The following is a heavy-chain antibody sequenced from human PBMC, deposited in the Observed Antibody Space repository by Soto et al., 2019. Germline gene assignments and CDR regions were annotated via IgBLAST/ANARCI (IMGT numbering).Heavy chain of an antibody. D-gene: IGHD3-22*01. CDR3: AREEYYYDSSGYSDAFDI. V-gene: IGHV3-48*01. CDR2: ISSSSSTI. CDR1: GFTFSSYS. Sequence: GGSLRLSCAASGFTFSSYSMNWVRQAPGKGLEWVSYISSSSSTIYYADSVKGRFTISRDNAKNSLYLQMNSLRAEDTAVYYCAREEYYYDSSGYSDAFDIWGQGTMVTVSS. J-gene: IGHJ3*02.